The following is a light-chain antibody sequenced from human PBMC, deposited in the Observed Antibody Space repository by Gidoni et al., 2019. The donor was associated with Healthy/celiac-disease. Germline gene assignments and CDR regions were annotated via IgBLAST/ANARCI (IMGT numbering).Light chain of an antibody. CDR3: QQLSGSPLT. J-gene: IGKJ3*01. Sequence: DIQLTQSPSFLSASVGDGVTITCRASQGIGSYLAWYQQKPGKAPKLLIYAASTLQDGVSSRFSGSGSGTEFTLTISSLQPEDFATYSCQQLSGSPLTFGPGTKVDFK. CDR1: QGIGSY. V-gene: IGKV1-9*01. CDR2: AAS.